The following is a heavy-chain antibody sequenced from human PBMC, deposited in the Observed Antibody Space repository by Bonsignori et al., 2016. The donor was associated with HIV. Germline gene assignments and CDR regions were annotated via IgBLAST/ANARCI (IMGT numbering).Heavy chain of an antibody. D-gene: IGHD3-3*02. V-gene: IGHV3-30-3*01. CDR1: GFTFSTYD. Sequence: GESLKISCAASGFTFSTYDMHWVRQAPGKGLEWVAFISYDENTKYYADSVKGRLTISRDTSKNTLYLHMNSLRPEDTAVYYCAREQFWSLDYWGQGTPVTVSS. CDR2: ISYDENTK. J-gene: IGHJ4*02. CDR3: AREQFWSLDY.